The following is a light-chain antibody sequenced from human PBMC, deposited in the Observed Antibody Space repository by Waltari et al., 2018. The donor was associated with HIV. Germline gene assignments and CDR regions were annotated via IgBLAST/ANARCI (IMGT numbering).Light chain of an antibody. Sequence: QSVLTQPPSASGTPGQRVTISCSGGRSNIGGTTVNWYQQLPGTAHKLLIYKSYQRPSGVPDRFSGSKSGTSASLAISGLQSEDEADYYCSTWDDSLNGRVFGGGTKLTVL. V-gene: IGLV1-44*01. J-gene: IGLJ3*02. CDR3: STWDDSLNGRV. CDR1: RSNIGGTT. CDR2: KSY.